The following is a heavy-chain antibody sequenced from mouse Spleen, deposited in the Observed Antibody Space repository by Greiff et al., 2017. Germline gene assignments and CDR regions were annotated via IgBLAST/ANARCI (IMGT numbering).Heavy chain of an antibody. V-gene: IGHV3-2*02. CDR2: ISYSGST. CDR3: ARKDYYDYVFDY. J-gene: IGHJ2*01. Sequence: VQLQQSGPGLVKPSQSLSLTCTVTGYSITSDYAWNWIRQFPGNKLEWMGYISYSGSTSYNPSLKSRISITRDTSKNQFFLQLNSVTTEDTATYYCARKDYYDYVFDYWGQGTTLTVSS. CDR1: GYSITSDYA. D-gene: IGHD2-4*01.